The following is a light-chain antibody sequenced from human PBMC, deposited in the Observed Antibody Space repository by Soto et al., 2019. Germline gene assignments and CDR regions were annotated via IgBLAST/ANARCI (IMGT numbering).Light chain of an antibody. J-gene: IGLJ2*01. CDR2: END. V-gene: IGLV1-51*02. Sequence: QSVLTQPPSVSAAPGQKITISCSGSDSNIWYNSVSWYQQLPGTAPKLLISENDERPSDLPDRFSASKSGTSATLGITGLQTGDEATYFCGTWDNGLSAVVFRGGTKLTVL. CDR1: DSNIWYNS. CDR3: GTWDNGLSAVV.